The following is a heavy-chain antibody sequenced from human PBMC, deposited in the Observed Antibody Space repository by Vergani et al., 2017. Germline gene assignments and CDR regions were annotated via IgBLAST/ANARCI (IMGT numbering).Heavy chain of an antibody. J-gene: IGHJ6*03. CDR3: ARDRHYYGSGSYSSYYYYYYMDV. V-gene: IGHV4-31*03. CDR2: IYYSGST. D-gene: IGHD3-10*01. Sequence: QLQLQESGPGLVKPSETLSLTCTVSGGSISSGGYYWSWIRQHPGKGLEWIGYIYYSGSTYYNPSLKSRVTISVDTSKNQFSLKLSSVTAADTAVYYWARDRHYYGSGSYSSYYYYYYMDVWGKGTTVTVSS. CDR1: GGSISSGGYY.